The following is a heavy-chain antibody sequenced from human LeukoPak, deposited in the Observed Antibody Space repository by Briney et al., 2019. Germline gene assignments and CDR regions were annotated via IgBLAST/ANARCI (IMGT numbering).Heavy chain of an antibody. CDR1: GGSTSSYY. D-gene: IGHD3-22*01. V-gene: IGHV4-4*07. Sequence: SETLSLTCSVSGGSTSSYYWSWIRQPPGKGLEWIGRIYTSGIISGNTNYNPSLKSRVTMSVDTSKNQFSLKLTSVTAADTAVYYCAKDRYYYDSSGYYSAFDTWGQGTMVTVSS. CDR2: IYTSGIISGNT. J-gene: IGHJ3*02. CDR3: AKDRYYYDSSGYYSAFDT.